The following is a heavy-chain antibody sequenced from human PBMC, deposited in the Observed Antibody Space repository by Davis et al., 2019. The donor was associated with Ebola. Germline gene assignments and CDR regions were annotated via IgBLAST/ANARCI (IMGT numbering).Heavy chain of an antibody. CDR3: ARDLAAAPLRGYGHGLGV. CDR1: GFTFSSYS. J-gene: IGHJ6*02. D-gene: IGHD2-15*01. V-gene: IGHV3-48*04. CDR2: ISSRDGRTI. Sequence: PGGSLRLSCAASGFTFSSYSMNWVRQAPGKGLEWVSYISSRDGRTIDYADSVRGRFTISRDNAGKSLYLQMNSLRVEDTAVYYCARDLAAAPLRGYGHGLGVWGQGTTVTVSS.